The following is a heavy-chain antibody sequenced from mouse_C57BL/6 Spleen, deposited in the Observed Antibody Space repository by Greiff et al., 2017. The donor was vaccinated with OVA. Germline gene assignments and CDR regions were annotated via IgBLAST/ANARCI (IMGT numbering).Heavy chain of an antibody. Sequence: QVQLQQPGAELVRPGSSVKLSCKASGYTFTSYWMHWVKQRPIQGLEWIGNIDPSDSETHYNQKFKDKATLTVDKSSSTAYMQLSSLTSEDSALYYCASGGNYGVFGYWGQGTTLTVSS. J-gene: IGHJ2*01. CDR2: IDPSDSET. CDR3: ASGGNYGVFGY. CDR1: GYTFTSYW. V-gene: IGHV1-52*01. D-gene: IGHD2-1*01.